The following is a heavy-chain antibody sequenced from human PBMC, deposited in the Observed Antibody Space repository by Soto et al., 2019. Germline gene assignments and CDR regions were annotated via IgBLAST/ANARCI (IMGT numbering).Heavy chain of an antibody. V-gene: IGHV5-51*01. J-gene: IGHJ6*02. CDR3: ARHYSSSWQYYYYYYGREV. CDR2: IYPGDSDT. Sequence: GESLKISCKGSGYSLTSYWIGWVRQMPWKGLEWMGIIYPGDSDTRYSPSFQGQVTISADKSISTAYLQWSSLKASDTAMYYCARHYSSSWQYYYYYYGREVWGQRTTVIVSS. D-gene: IGHD6-13*01. CDR1: GYSLTSYW.